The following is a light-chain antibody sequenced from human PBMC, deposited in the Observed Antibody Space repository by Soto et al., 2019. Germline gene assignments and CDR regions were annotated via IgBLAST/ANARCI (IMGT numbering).Light chain of an antibody. CDR1: QTISSW. V-gene: IGKV1-5*03. CDR2: KAS. J-gene: IGKJ1*01. CDR3: PHYNSYSEA. Sequence: EIQIAQSPSTLSVSVRDRVTITCRASQTISSWLAWYQQKPGQAPKLLIYKASTLKSGVLSRFSGSGSGTEFFLTIISLQPDDFVTYYCPHYNSYSEAFGQGTKVDIK.